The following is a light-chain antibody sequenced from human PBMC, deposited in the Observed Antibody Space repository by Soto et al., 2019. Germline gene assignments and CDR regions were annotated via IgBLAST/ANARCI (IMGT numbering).Light chain of an antibody. CDR3: QQYYSYPPWT. J-gene: IGKJ1*01. CDR2: AAS. Sequence: AIRMTQSPSSFSASTGDRVTITCRASQGISSYLAWYQQKPGKAPKLLIYAASTLQNRVPSRFSGSGSGTDFTLTISCLQSEDFATYYCQQYYSYPPWTFGQGTRVEIK. V-gene: IGKV1-8*01. CDR1: QGISSY.